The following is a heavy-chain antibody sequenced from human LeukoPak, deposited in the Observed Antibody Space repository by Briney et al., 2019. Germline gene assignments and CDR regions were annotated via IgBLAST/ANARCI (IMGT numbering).Heavy chain of an antibody. CDR2: IYYSGST. Sequence: SETLSLTCTVSGGSISSSSYYWGWIRQPPGKGLEWIGSIYYSGSTYYNPSLKSRVTISVDTSKNQFSLELSSVTAADTAVYYCARRLLYGSLDYWGQGTLVTVSS. D-gene: IGHD3-10*01. CDR3: ARRLLYGSLDY. V-gene: IGHV4-39*01. J-gene: IGHJ4*02. CDR1: GGSISSSSYY.